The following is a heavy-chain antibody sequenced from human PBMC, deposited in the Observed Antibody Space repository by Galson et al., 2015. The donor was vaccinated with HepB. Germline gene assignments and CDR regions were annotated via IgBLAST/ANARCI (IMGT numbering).Heavy chain of an antibody. V-gene: IGHV5-51*01. CDR3: ARLSREGDYDILTGYYSGAWYFDL. D-gene: IGHD3-9*01. J-gene: IGHJ2*01. Sequence: QSGAEVTKPGESLRISCKGSGYSFTSYWISWVRQVPGKGLEWMGIIYPGDSDTRYSPSFQGQVTISADKSISTAYLQWSSLKASDTAMYYCARLSREGDYDILTGYYSGAWYFDLWVRCTLVTVSS. CDR1: GYSFTSYW. CDR2: IYPGDSDT.